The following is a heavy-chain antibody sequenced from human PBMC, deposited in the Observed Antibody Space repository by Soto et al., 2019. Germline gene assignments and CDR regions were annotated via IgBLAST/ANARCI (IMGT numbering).Heavy chain of an antibody. J-gene: IGHJ4*02. Sequence: QVQLVQSGAEVKKPGSSVKVSCKASGGTFSSYTISWVRQAPGQGLEWMGRIIPILGIANYAQKFQGRVTITADKSTSTAYMELSSLRSEDTAVYYCVRDLEYTAMDTYYFDYWGQGTLVTVSS. V-gene: IGHV1-69*08. D-gene: IGHD5-18*01. CDR2: IIPILGIA. CDR1: GGTFSSYT. CDR3: VRDLEYTAMDTYYFDY.